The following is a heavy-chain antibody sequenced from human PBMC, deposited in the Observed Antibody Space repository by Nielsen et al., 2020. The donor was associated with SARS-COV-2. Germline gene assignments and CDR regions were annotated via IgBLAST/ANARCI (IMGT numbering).Heavy chain of an antibody. CDR1: GFTFSSYG. V-gene: IGHV3-30*18. J-gene: IGHJ4*02. CDR2: ISYDGSNK. CDR3: AKDRHSSSCLDY. Sequence: GESLKISCAASGFTFSSYGMHWVRQAPGKGPEWVAVISYDGSNKYYADSVKGRFTISRDNSKNTLYLQMNSLRAEDTAVYYCAKDRHSSSCLDYWGQGTLVTVSS. D-gene: IGHD6-13*01.